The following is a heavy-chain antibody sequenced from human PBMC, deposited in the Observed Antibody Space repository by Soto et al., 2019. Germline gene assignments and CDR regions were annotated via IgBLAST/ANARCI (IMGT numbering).Heavy chain of an antibody. D-gene: IGHD2-21*01. J-gene: IGHJ4*02. CDR3: AKVGPPIVVVIIHFDY. Sequence: EVQLLESGGGLVQPGGSVRLSCAASGFTFSSYAMSWVRQAPGKGLEWVSAISGSGGSTYYADSVKGRFTISRDNSKNTLYLQMNSLRAEDTAVYHCAKVGPPIVVVIIHFDYWGQGTLVTVSS. V-gene: IGHV3-23*01. CDR2: ISGSGGST. CDR1: GFTFSSYA.